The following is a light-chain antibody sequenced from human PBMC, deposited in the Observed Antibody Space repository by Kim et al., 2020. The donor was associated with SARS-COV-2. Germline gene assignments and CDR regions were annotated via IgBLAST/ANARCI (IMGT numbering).Light chain of an antibody. CDR1: SSDIGSYNY. J-gene: IGLJ3*02. V-gene: IGLV2-14*03. Sequence: QSALTQPASVSESPGQSITISCTGTSSDIGSYNYLSWYQHHPGRLTNLILYDDNKRPSAISDRFSGSQSGNTASLTISGLQAEDEADYYCSSYTGSITVLFGGGTQLTVL. CDR2: DDN. CDR3: SSYTGSITVL.